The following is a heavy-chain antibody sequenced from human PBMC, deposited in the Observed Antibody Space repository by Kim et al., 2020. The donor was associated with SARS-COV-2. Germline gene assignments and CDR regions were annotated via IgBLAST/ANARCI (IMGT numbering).Heavy chain of an antibody. CDR3: AKGKAPKRRNTVTTGYGMDV. J-gene: IGHJ6*02. CDR1: GFTFSSYA. V-gene: IGHV3-23*01. Sequence: GGSLRLSCAASGFTFSSYAMSWVRQAPGKGLEWVSAISGSGGSTYYADSVKGRFTISRDNSKNTLYLQMNSLRAEDTAVYYCAKGKAPKRRNTVTTGYGMDVWGHGTTVTVSS. CDR2: ISGSGGST. D-gene: IGHD4-4*01.